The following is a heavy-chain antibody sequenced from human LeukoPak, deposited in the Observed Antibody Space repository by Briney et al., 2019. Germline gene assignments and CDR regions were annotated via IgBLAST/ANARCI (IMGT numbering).Heavy chain of an antibody. CDR2: ISYDGSNK. Sequence: PGGSLRLSCAASGFTFSSYGMHWVRQAPGKGLEWVAVISYDGSNKYYADSVKGRFTISRDNSKNTLYLQMNSLRAEDTAVYYCAKSSQGYSSNYDYWGQGTLVTVSS. D-gene: IGHD6-13*01. CDR1: GFTFSSYG. CDR3: AKSSQGYSSNYDY. J-gene: IGHJ4*02. V-gene: IGHV3-30*18.